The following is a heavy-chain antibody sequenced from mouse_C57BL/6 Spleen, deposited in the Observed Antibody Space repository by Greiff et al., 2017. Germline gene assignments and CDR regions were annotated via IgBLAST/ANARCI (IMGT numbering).Heavy chain of an antibody. J-gene: IGHJ2*01. V-gene: IGHV1-59*01. CDR1: GYTFTSYW. CDR2: IDPSDSYT. CDR3: AKPPYYYGSSYVDY. D-gene: IGHD1-1*01. Sequence: VQLQQPGAELVRPGTSVKLSCKASGYTFTSYWMHWVKQRPGQGLEWIGVIDPSDSYTNYNQKFKGKATLTVDTSSSTAYMQLSSLTSEDSAVYYCAKPPYYYGSSYVDYWGQGTTLTVSS.